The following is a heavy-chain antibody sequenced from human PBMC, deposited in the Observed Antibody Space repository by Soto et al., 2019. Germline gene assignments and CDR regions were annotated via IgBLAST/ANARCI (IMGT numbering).Heavy chain of an antibody. D-gene: IGHD6-13*01. CDR1: GFTIRSNY. J-gene: IGHJ6*02. Sequence: GGSLRLSCAAAGFTIRSNYMSWVRQKPGKGLEWVSVIYSGGSTYYADSVKGRFTISRDNSKNTLYLQMNSLRAEDTAVYYCARDLEAAAGPAGYYGMDVWGQGTTVTVSS. V-gene: IGHV3-53*01. CDR2: IYSGGST. CDR3: ARDLEAAAGPAGYYGMDV.